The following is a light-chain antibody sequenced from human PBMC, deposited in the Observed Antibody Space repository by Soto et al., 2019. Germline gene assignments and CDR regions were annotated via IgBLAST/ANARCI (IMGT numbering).Light chain of an antibody. V-gene: IGKV1-5*03. Sequence: DIQMTQSPSTLSASVGDRVTITCRASQSSSSWLAWYQQKPGKAPKLLIYKASSLESGVPSRFSGSGSGTEFTLTSSSLQPDDFETYNSQQYNSYSSCGQGTMVEIK. CDR1: QSSSSW. CDR3: QQYNSYSS. J-gene: IGKJ1*01. CDR2: KAS.